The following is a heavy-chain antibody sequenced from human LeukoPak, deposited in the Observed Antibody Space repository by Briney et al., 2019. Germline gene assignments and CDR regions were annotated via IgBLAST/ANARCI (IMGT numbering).Heavy chain of an antibody. CDR1: GFSFNNFA. D-gene: IGHD6-19*01. Sequence: GGSLRLSCAASGFSFNNFAMSWVRQAPGKGLEWVSGIFGSGGSAHYTDSVKGRFTISRDNSKSTVYLQMTSLRPEDTAVYYCGKTTTGYSSGRYPGWPIDYWGQGTLVTVSS. J-gene: IGHJ4*02. CDR2: IFGSGGSA. CDR3: GKTTTGYSSGRYPGWPIDY. V-gene: IGHV3-23*01.